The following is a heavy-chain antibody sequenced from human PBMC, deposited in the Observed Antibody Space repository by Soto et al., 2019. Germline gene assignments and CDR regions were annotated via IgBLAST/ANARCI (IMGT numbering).Heavy chain of an antibody. CDR3: ARPPGYVTDWYCFDT. Sequence: ASVKVSCKTSGNTLTSFYIHWVRQAPGQGLEWVGRLSPTTGGTNCAQHFQGRVTVTWDMSTFTAYMELSSLIYEDTAVYYCARPPGYVTDWYCFDTWGQGTQVTVSS. CDR1: GNTLTSFY. V-gene: IGHV1-2*02. CDR2: LSPTTGGT. J-gene: IGHJ4*02. D-gene: IGHD2-21*02.